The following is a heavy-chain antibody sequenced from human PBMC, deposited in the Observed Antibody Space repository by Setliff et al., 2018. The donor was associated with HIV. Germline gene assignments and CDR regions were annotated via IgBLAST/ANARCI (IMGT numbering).Heavy chain of an antibody. J-gene: IGHJ4*02. CDR2: MYTDGST. V-gene: IGHV4-61*09. CDR3: ARGGYRDGYDY. Sequence: SETLSLTCTVSGGSITSGNYFWSWIRQPAGKGLEWIGHMYTDGSTNYNPSFKSRVTISADTSKNQFSLKLSSVTAADTAVYYCARGGYRDGYDYWGQGTLVTVSS. CDR1: GGSITSGNYF. D-gene: IGHD5-18*01.